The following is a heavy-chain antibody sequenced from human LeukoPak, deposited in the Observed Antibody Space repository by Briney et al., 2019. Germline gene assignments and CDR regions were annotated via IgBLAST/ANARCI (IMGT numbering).Heavy chain of an antibody. J-gene: IGHJ4*02. V-gene: IGHV4-31*03. D-gene: IGHD3-9*01. CDR3: AREEGNAGYYDY. CDR1: GGFISSGGYY. CDR2: IYYSGST. Sequence: SQTLSLTCTVSGGFISSGGYYWSWIREHPGKGLEWFGYIYYSGSTYYNPSLKSRVTISVDTSKNQFSLKLSSVTAADTAVYYCAREEGNAGYYDYWGQGTLVTVSS.